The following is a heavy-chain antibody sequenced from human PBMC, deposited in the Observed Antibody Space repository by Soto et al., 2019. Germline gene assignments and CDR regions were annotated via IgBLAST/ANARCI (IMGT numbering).Heavy chain of an antibody. V-gene: IGHV5-51*01. CDR1: GYSFTTYW. CDR2: IYPGDSGT. CDR3: AKKRTRSHYSALDV. Sequence: PGESLKISCEGSGYSFTTYWIAWVRQMPGKGLEWMGIIYPGDSGTRYSPSFQGQVTISADKSISTAYLQWSSLKASDSAMYYCAKKRTRSHYSALDVWAQGTTVTVSS. D-gene: IGHD2-15*01. J-gene: IGHJ6*02.